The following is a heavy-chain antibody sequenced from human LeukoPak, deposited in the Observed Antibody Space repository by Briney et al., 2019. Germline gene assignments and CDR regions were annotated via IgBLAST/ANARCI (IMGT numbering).Heavy chain of an antibody. CDR3: VRQFAS. CDR1: GFTFSDHI. J-gene: IGHJ4*02. V-gene: IGHV3-48*01. CDR2: VSGSGSTV. Sequence: GGSLRLFRAASGFTFSDHIMNWVRQLPGKRLEWVAYVSGSGSTVYYADSVKGRFTISRDNGKSSLYLQMNSLRVEDTALYYCVRQFASWGQGTLVTVSS.